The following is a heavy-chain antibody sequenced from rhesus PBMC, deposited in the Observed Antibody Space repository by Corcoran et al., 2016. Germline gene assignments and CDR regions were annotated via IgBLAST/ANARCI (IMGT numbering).Heavy chain of an antibody. CDR3: GRLGYYGLFSY. V-gene: IGHV3-28*01. Sequence: EVKLLQSGGGLVQPGGSLKLSCAASGIDFSRYWMSGVRRAPGKELEWIGEINPDRSTINYAPYLKDKFIIPIDNAKNTLCLQMSKGGSEDTALYYCGRLGYYGLFSYWGQGTLVTVS. CDR1: GIDFSRYW. CDR2: INPDRSTI. J-gene: IGHJ1*01. D-gene: IGHD3-34*01.